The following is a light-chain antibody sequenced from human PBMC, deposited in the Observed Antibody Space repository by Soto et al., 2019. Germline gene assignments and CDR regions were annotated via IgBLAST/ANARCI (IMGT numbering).Light chain of an antibody. Sequence: QSVLTQPPSASGTPGQRVTISCSGSRSNIGSRYVYWYQQLPGTAPKLLIYRNNQRPSGVPDRFSGAKSGTSASLAISGLRSEDEAEYYCGAWDDSLSGPLLGGGTKLTVL. CDR3: GAWDDSLSGPL. CDR1: RSNIGSRY. CDR2: RNN. V-gene: IGLV1-47*01. J-gene: IGLJ2*01.